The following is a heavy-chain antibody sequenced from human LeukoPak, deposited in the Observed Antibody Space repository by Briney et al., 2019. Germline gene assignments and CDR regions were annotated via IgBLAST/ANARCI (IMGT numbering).Heavy chain of an antibody. D-gene: IGHD3-3*01. Sequence: PSETLSLTCTVSGGSISSYYWSWIRQPPGKGLEWIGYIYYSGSTNYNPSLKSRVTISVDTSKNQFSLKLSSVTAADTAVYYCARGIFGVAIPHNWFDPWGQGTLVTVSS. CDR3: ARGIFGVAIPHNWFDP. CDR1: GGSISSYY. J-gene: IGHJ5*02. V-gene: IGHV4-59*01. CDR2: IYYSGST.